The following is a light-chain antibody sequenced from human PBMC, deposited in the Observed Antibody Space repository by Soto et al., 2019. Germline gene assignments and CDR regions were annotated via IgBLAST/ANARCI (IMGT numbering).Light chain of an antibody. Sequence: QPALTQPASVSGSPGQSITISCTGTSSDVGGYNYVSWYQQHPGKAPKLMIYDVSNRPSGVSNRFSGSKSGNTASLTISGLQAEDEADYYCSSYTSSSTPYVFGTGTKLTV. J-gene: IGLJ1*01. V-gene: IGLV2-14*01. CDR1: SSDVGGYNY. CDR2: DVS. CDR3: SSYTSSSTPYV.